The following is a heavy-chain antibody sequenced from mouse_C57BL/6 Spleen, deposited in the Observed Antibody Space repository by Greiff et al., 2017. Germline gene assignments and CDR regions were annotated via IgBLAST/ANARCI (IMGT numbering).Heavy chain of an antibody. Sequence: EVQRVESVAELVRPGASVKLSCTASGFNIKNTYMHWVKQRPEQGLEWIGRIDPANGNTKYAPKFQGKATITADTSSNTAYLQLSSLTSEDTAIYYCARSDGSSSSFGCWGQGTTLTVSS. J-gene: IGHJ2*01. CDR1: GFNIKNTY. CDR3: ARSDGSSSSFGC. V-gene: IGHV14-3*01. CDR2: IDPANGNT. D-gene: IGHD1-1*01.